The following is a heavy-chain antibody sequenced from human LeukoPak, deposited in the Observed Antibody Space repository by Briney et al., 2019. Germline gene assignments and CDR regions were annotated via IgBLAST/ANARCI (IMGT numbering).Heavy chain of an antibody. CDR1: GYTFTGYY. J-gene: IGHJ4*02. CDR3: ARWGYYDSSGEDY. Sequence: GASVKVSCKASGYTFTGYYMHWVRQAPGQGLEWMGWINPNSGGTNYAQKSQGRVTMTRDTSISTAYMELSRLRSDDTAAYYCARWGYYDSSGEDYWGQGTLVTVSS. V-gene: IGHV1-2*02. CDR2: INPNSGGT. D-gene: IGHD3-22*01.